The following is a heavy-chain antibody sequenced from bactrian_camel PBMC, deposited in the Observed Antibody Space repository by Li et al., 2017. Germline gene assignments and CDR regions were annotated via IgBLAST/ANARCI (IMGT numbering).Heavy chain of an antibody. CDR1: GFAFSRSD. J-gene: IGHJ4*01. Sequence: DVQLVESGGGLVRPGEFLRLSCAVSGFAFSRSDMTRVRQAPGKGFEWVSAVNDGGGRTYYADSVKGRFTISRDNAKNTVYLQMNSLKPVDTARYYCARAFLAYWGQGTQVTVS. V-gene: IGHV3S40*01. CDR2: VNDGGGRT. CDR3: ARAFLAY.